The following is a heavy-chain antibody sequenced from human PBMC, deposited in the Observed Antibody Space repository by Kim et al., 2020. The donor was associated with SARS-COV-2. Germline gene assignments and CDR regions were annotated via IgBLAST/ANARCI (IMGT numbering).Heavy chain of an antibody. J-gene: IGHJ4*02. V-gene: IGHV3-7*01. D-gene: IGHD3-9*01. Sequence: GKDYADSVQGRFSISRDNVENSVYLQMNRLRVEDTAVYYCARHIFYSFDYWGQGVLVTVSS. CDR2: GK. CDR3: ARHIFYSFDY.